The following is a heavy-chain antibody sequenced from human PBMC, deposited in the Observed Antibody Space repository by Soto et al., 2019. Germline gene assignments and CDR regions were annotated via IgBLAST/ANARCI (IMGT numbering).Heavy chain of an antibody. J-gene: IGHJ5*02. CDR3: ARGPRGRNWFDP. V-gene: IGHV4-34*01. Sequence: SETLSLTCAVYGGSFSGYYWSWIRQPPGKGLEWIGEINHRGSTNYNPSLKSRVTISVDTSKNQFSLKLSSVTAADTAVYYCARGPRGRNWFDPWGQGTLVTVSS. CDR1: GGSFSGYY. CDR2: INHRGST.